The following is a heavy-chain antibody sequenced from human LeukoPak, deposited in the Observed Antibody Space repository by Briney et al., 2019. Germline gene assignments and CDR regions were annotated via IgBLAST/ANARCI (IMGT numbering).Heavy chain of an antibody. J-gene: IGHJ4*02. CDR3: ARDAAAAGFDY. V-gene: IGHV3-33*01. CDR2: IWYNGSNK. Sequence: GGSLRLSCAASGFTSSSYGMHWVCQAPGKGLEWVAVIWYNGSNKYSADSVKGRFTISRDNSKNTLYLQMNSLRAEDTAVYYCARDAAAAGFDYWGQGTLVTVSS. D-gene: IGHD6-13*01. CDR1: GFTSSSYG.